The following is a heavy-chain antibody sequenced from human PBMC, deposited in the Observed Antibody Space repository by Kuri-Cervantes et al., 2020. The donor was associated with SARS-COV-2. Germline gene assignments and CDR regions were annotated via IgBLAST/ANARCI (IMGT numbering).Heavy chain of an antibody. V-gene: IGHV2-70*11. CDR1: GFSLNTSGMC. CDR2: IDWVDDK. J-gene: IGHJ4*02. D-gene: IGHD4-11*01. CDR3: ARIQATTVIADY. Sequence: SGPTLVKPTQTLTLTCTFSGFSLNTSGMCVSWIRQPPGKALEWLARIDWVDDKYYKTSLKNRLTISKDTSKNQVVLTMTNMGPVDTATYYCARIQATTVIADYRGQGTLVTVSS.